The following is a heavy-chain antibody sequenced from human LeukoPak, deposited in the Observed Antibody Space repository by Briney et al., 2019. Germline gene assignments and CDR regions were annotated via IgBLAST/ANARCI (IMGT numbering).Heavy chain of an antibody. D-gene: IGHD3-22*01. V-gene: IGHV3-53*01. CDR3: AVYDSSGYYLNY. Sequence: QPGGSLRLSCAASGFTVSSNYMSWVRQAPGKGLEWVSVIYSGGSTYYADSVKGRFTISRDNSKNTLYLQMNSLGAEDTAVYYCAVYDSSGYYLNYWGQGTLVTVSS. CDR1: GFTVSSNY. J-gene: IGHJ4*02. CDR2: IYSGGST.